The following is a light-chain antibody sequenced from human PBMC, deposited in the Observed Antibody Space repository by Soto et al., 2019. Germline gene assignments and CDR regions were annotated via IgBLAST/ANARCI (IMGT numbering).Light chain of an antibody. V-gene: IGLV2-14*03. CDR3: SSHVGTSTPHVA. J-gene: IGLJ2*01. CDR1: SSDVGGYNY. Sequence: QSVLTQPRSVSGSPGQSVTISCTGTSSDVGGYNYVSWYQQYPGKAPKLIIYHVSDRPSGVSNRFSGSKSGSTASLTISGLQAEDEADYYCSSHVGTSTPHVAFGGGTQLTVL. CDR2: HVS.